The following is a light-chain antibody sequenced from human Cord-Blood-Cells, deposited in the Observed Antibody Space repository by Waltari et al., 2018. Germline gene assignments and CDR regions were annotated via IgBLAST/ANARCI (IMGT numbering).Light chain of an antibody. J-gene: IGLJ2*01. CDR1: SSDVGGYNY. CDR3: SSYTSSSTV. Sequence: QSALTQPASVSGSPGQAITISCPGTSSDVGGYNYVSWYQQHPGKAPKLMIYEVSNRPSGVSNRFSGSKSGNTASLTISGLQAEDGADYYCSSYTSSSTVFGGGTKLTVL. CDR2: EVS. V-gene: IGLV2-14*01.